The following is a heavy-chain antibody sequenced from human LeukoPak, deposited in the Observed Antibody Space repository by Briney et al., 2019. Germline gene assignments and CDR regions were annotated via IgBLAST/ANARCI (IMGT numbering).Heavy chain of an antibody. V-gene: IGHV4-39*01. CDR1: GGSISSSSYY. D-gene: IGHD3-22*01. CDR3: ASGSSGYYPAEYFQH. CDR2: IYYSGST. J-gene: IGHJ1*01. Sequence: SETLSLTCTVSGGSISSSSYYWGWIRQPPGKGLEWIGSIYYSGSTYYNPSLKSRVTISVDTSKNQFSLKLSSVTAADTAVYYCASGSSGYYPAEYFQHWGQGTLVTVSS.